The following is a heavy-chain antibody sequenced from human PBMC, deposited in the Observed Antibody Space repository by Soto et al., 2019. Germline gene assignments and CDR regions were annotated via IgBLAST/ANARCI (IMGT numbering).Heavy chain of an antibody. D-gene: IGHD6-19*01. CDR1: GFTFSSYA. J-gene: IGHJ5*02. CDR3: ARDLEVAVAGA. Sequence: QVQLVESGGGVVQPGRSLRLSCAASGFTFSSYAMHWVRQAPGKGLEWVAVISYDGSNKYYADSVKGRFTISRDNSKYTRDLQMTSMRAEDTAVDYCARDLEVAVAGAWAKGPLVTVSS. CDR2: ISYDGSNK. V-gene: IGHV3-30-3*01.